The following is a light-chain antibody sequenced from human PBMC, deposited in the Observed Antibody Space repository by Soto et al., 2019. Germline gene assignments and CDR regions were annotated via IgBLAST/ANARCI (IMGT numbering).Light chain of an antibody. CDR2: EDS. CDR3: SSYINSSTLV. Sequence: SVLTQPASVSGSPGQSITISCTGTSSDVGGYNFVSWYQQHPGKAPKLMIYEDSNRPSGVSNRFSGSKSGNTASLTISGLQAEDEADYYCSSYINSSTLVFGGGTKLTVL. V-gene: IGLV2-14*01. CDR1: SSDVGGYNF. J-gene: IGLJ3*02.